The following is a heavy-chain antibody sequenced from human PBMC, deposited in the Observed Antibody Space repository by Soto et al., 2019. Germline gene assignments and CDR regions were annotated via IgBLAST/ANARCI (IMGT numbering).Heavy chain of an antibody. CDR1: GFRFSSYS. CDR2: ITATGDRT. CDR3: ATMNGYFEY. J-gene: IGHJ4*02. D-gene: IGHD3-22*01. V-gene: IGHV3-23*01. Sequence: GGSLRLSCADSGFRFSSYSMSWVRQTPGKGLEWVTAITATGDRTYYADSVTGRFTISRDNSKKTHYLQMTSLRAEDTAMYYCATMNGYFEYWGQGTPVTVSS.